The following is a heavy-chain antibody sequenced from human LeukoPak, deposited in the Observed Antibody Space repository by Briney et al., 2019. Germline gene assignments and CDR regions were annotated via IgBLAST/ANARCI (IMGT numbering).Heavy chain of an antibody. CDR1: GFTFSDYW. D-gene: IGHD6-13*01. CDR3: ARDPYSSSWSYGMDV. Sequence: GGSLRLSCTASGFTFSDYWMSWVRRTPEKGLEWVANIKQDGSEKVYLDSVKGRFTISRDNAQTSLYLHMNSLRAEDTAVYYCARDPYSSSWSYGMDVWGRGTTVTVSS. J-gene: IGHJ6*02. V-gene: IGHV3-7*05. CDR2: IKQDGSEK.